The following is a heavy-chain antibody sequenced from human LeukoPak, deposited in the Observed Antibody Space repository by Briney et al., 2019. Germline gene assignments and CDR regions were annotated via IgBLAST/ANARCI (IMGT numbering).Heavy chain of an antibody. CDR3: ARVYDFWSGYHGYFDY. D-gene: IGHD3-3*01. J-gene: IGHJ4*02. Sequence: PSETLSLTCAVSGGSISSSNWWSWVRQPPGQGLEWIGEIYHSGSTNYNPSLKSRVTISVDKSKNQFSLKLSSVTAADTAVYYCARVYDFWSGYHGYFDYWGQGTLVTVSS. V-gene: IGHV4-4*02. CDR2: IYHSGST. CDR1: GGSISSSNW.